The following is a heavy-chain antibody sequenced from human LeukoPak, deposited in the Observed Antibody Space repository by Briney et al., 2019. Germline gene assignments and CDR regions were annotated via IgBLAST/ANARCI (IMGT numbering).Heavy chain of an antibody. CDR3: ATGGAGITIFGVVGYYYYGMDV. CDR1: GYTLTELS. V-gene: IGHV1-24*01. J-gene: IGHJ6*02. Sequence: ASVKVSCKVSGYTLTELSMHWVRKAPGKGLEWMGGFDPEDGETIYAQKFQGRVTMTEDTSTDTAYMELSSLRSEDTAVYYCATGGAGITIFGVVGYYYYGMDVWGQGTTVTVSS. D-gene: IGHD3-3*01. CDR2: FDPEDGET.